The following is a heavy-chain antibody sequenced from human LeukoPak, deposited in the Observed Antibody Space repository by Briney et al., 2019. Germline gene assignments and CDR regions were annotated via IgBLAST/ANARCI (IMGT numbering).Heavy chain of an antibody. D-gene: IGHD3-9*01. Sequence: ASVKASCKVSGYTLTELSMHWVRQAPGKGLEWMGGFDPEDGETIYAQKFQGRVTMTEDTSTDTAYMELSSLRSEDTAVYYCATGYDILTGSRFDYWGQGTLVTVSS. CDR2: FDPEDGET. CDR3: ATGYDILTGSRFDY. CDR1: GYTLTELS. V-gene: IGHV1-24*01. J-gene: IGHJ4*02.